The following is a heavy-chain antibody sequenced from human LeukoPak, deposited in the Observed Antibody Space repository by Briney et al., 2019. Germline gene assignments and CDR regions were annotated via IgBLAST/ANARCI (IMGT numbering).Heavy chain of an antibody. J-gene: IGHJ2*01. Sequence: GGSLRLSCAASGFTFSSYAMSWVRQAPGKGLEWVSGISGSGGSTLYADSVKGRFTISRDNSKKTVYLQMNSLRAEDTAVYYCAKDRVAHFFYWYFDLWGRGTLVTVSS. CDR3: AKDRVAHFFYWYFDL. V-gene: IGHV3-23*01. CDR1: GFTFSSYA. CDR2: ISGSGGST. D-gene: IGHD5-12*01.